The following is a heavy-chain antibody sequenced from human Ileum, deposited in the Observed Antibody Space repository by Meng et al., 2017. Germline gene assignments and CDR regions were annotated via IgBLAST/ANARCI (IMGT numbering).Heavy chain of an antibody. J-gene: IGHJ5*02. Sequence: QLVEAGGGLVQPGGSLRLASAASGFTFSSYLMHWVRQAPGKGLVWVARMNTEGSDTRYADSVKGRFTISRDNAQNMVYLQMNSLRAEDTAVYYCARDKPHNWFDPWGQGTLVTVSS. CDR3: ARDKPHNWFDP. V-gene: IGHV3-74*01. CDR2: MNTEGSDT. CDR1: GFTFSSYL.